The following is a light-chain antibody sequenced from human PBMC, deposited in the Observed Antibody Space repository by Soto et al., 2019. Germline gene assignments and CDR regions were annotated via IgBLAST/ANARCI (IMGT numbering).Light chain of an antibody. V-gene: IGKV1-33*01. CDR3: QQYDNLFT. J-gene: IGKJ3*01. CDR1: QDISIY. Sequence: DIQMTQSPSSLSASVGDRVTITCQASQDISIYLNWYQHKSGKAPRLLIYDASNLETGVPSRFSGRGAGTDFTFTSSSLQPEDIATYYCQQYDNLFTFGPGTKVDIK. CDR2: DAS.